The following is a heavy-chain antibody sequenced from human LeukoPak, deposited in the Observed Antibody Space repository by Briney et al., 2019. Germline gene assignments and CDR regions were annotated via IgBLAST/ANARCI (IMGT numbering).Heavy chain of an antibody. CDR2: IYYSGST. CDR1: GVSITSYY. Sequence: SETLSLTCTVSGVSITSYYWSWIRQPPEKGLEWIGYIYYSGSTKYNPSLKSRVTISEDTSKNQFSLKLTSVTAADTAVYYCARVPALVGTTTFDYWGQGTLATVSS. D-gene: IGHD1-26*01. CDR3: ARVPALVGTTTFDY. J-gene: IGHJ4*02. V-gene: IGHV4-59*12.